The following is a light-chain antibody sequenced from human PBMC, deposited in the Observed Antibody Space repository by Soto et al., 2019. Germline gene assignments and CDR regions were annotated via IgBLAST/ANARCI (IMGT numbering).Light chain of an antibody. Sequence: EIVLTQSPGTLSLSPGERATLSCRASQTVSSRFLAWYQHEPGQAPRLLIYGALSRATCIQDMFSGSGSATDFALTISRLEPDDFASYYCQQYATSPVTCGGGTKVDI. CDR2: GAL. V-gene: IGKV3-20*01. CDR3: QQYATSPVT. J-gene: IGKJ4*01. CDR1: QTVSSRF.